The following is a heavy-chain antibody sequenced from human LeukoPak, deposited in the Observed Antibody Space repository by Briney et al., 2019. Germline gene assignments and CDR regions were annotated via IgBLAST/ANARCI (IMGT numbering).Heavy chain of an antibody. Sequence: GGSLRLSCAASGFTFDDYAMHWVRQGPGKGLEWVSGITWNSGTIGYADSVKGRFTISRDNAKNTLYLQMNSLRAEDTAVYYCAKKIYSSSWPDDAFDIWGQGTMVTVSS. CDR2: ITWNSGTI. V-gene: IGHV3-9*01. D-gene: IGHD6-13*01. J-gene: IGHJ3*02. CDR3: AKKIYSSSWPDDAFDI. CDR1: GFTFDDYA.